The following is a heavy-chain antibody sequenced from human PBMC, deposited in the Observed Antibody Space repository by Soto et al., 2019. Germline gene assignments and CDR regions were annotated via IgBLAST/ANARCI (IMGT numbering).Heavy chain of an antibody. CDR1: RFMFSSYG. Sequence: QVQLVESGGGVVQPGTSLRLSCVASRFMFSSYGMHWVRQAPGKGLEWVALISYDGIKKDYGESVKGRFTISRDNSKSTLYLQMNGLREEDTAVYYCAKDLEVGGVLDALDVWGQGTRVSVSS. J-gene: IGHJ3*01. CDR2: ISYDGIKK. V-gene: IGHV3-30*18. D-gene: IGHD2-15*01. CDR3: AKDLEVGGVLDALDV.